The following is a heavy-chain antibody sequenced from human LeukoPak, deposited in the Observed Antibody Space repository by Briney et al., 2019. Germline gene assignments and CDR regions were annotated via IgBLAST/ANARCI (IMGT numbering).Heavy chain of an antibody. D-gene: IGHD3-22*01. V-gene: IGHV3-30-3*01. CDR2: ISYDGSNK. CDR1: GFTFSSYA. CDR3: TNLIVVVARPGNDAFDI. Sequence: GGSLRLSCAASGFTFSSYAMHWVRQAPGKGLEWVAVISYDGSNKYYADSVKGRFTISRDNSKNTLYLQMNSLRAEDTAVYYCTNLIVVVARPGNDAFDIWGQGTMVTVSS. J-gene: IGHJ3*02.